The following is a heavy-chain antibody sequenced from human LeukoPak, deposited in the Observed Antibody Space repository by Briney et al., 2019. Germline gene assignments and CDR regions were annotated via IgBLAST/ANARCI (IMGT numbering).Heavy chain of an antibody. Sequence: PGGSLRLSCAASGFTFSSFAMNWVRQASGKGLEWVSTMSGDATSTYYADSVKGRFTISRDNSKNTLYLQMNSLRAEDTAVYYCAKRTSGSSWYSSDYWGQGTLVTVSS. CDR3: AKRTSGSSWYSSDY. CDR1: GFTFSSFA. D-gene: IGHD6-13*01. J-gene: IGHJ4*02. CDR2: MSGDATST. V-gene: IGHV3-23*01.